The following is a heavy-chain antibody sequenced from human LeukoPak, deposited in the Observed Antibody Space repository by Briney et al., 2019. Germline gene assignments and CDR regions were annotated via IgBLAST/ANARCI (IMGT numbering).Heavy chain of an antibody. V-gene: IGHV3-20*04. CDR2: INWNGGST. CDR3: ARGRIATAVRFLEWLPSYFDY. CDR1: GFTFDDYG. J-gene: IGHJ4*02. Sequence: PGGSLRLSCAASGFTFDDYGMSWVRQAPGKGLEWVSGINWNGGSTGYADSVKGRFTISRDNAKNSLYLQMNGLRAEDTALYYCARGRIATAVRFLEWLPSYFDYWGQGTLVTVSS. D-gene: IGHD3-3*01.